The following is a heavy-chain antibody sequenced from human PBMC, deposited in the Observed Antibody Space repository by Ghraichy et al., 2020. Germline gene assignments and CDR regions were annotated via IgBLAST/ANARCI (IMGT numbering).Heavy chain of an antibody. CDR3: VRADGSGSFYY. CDR1: GFNLGVYT. V-gene: IGHV3-21*01. J-gene: IGHJ4*02. Sequence: GSLRLSCATSGFNLGVYTMNWLRWAPNKGLEWVASISSDSFYIYYADSVRGRFTISRDNAMNSIYLPMNSLRVEDTAMYYCVRADGSGSFYYWGQGTLVTVAS. D-gene: IGHD3-10*01. CDR2: ISSDSFYI.